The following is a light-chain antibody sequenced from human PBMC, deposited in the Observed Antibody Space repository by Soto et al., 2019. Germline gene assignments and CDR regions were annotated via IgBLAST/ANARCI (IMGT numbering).Light chain of an antibody. CDR1: QSVSSSY. V-gene: IGKV3D-20*02. Sequence: EIVLTQSPGTLSLSPGERATLSCRASQSVSSSYLAWYQQKPGQAPRLLIYGASSRATGIPDRFSGSGSGTDFTLTISSLEPEDFAIYYCQQRHSWVTFGQGTRLEIK. CDR3: QQRHSWVT. CDR2: GAS. J-gene: IGKJ5*01.